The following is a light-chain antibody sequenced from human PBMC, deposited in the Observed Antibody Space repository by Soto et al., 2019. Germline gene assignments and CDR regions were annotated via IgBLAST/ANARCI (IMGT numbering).Light chain of an antibody. CDR1: QSVSSN. Sequence: EIVMTQSPATLSVSPGERATLSCRASQSVSSNLAWYQQKPGQAPRLLIYGASTRATGIPARFSGSGSGTEFTRTISSLQSEDCAVHYCQHYNNWPPYTFGHGTQLAIK. V-gene: IGKV3-15*01. CDR3: QHYNNWPPYT. J-gene: IGKJ2*01. CDR2: GAS.